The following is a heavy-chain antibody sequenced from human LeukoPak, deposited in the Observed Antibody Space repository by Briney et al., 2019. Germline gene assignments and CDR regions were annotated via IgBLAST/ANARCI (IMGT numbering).Heavy chain of an antibody. D-gene: IGHD6-19*01. J-gene: IGHJ6*02. CDR2: ISSSSSYI. CDR3: ASSGNSVAGVYYYYYGMDV. Sequence: GGSLRLSCAASGFTFSSYSMNWVRQAPGKGLEWVSSISSSSSYIYYAGSVKGRFTISRDNAKNSLYLQMNSLRAEDTAVYYCASSGNSVAGVYYYYYGMDVWGQGTTVTVSS. V-gene: IGHV3-21*01. CDR1: GFTFSSYS.